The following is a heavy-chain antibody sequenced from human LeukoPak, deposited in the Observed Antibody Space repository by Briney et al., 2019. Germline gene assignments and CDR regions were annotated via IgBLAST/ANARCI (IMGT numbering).Heavy chain of an antibody. J-gene: IGHJ4*02. CDR3: TTLASIVIDY. Sequence: GGSLRLSCAASGFTCSSYAMLWVRQAPGKGREYVSAISSNGGSTYYANSVKGRFTISRDNSKSTLYLQMNSLRAEDTAVYYCTTLASIVIDYWGQGTLVTVSS. D-gene: IGHD1-26*01. V-gene: IGHV3-64*01. CDR1: GFTCSSYA. CDR2: ISSNGGST.